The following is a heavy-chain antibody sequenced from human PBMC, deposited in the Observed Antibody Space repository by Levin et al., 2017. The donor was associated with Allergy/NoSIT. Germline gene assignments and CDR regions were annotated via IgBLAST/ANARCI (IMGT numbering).Heavy chain of an antibody. CDR1: GGSISSSSYY. CDR3: ARRTGFQWLVFKGAFDY. CDR2: IYYSGST. V-gene: IGHV4-39*01. Sequence: PSETLSLTCTVSGGSISSSSYYWGWIRQPPGKGLEWIGSIYYSGSTYYNPSLKSRVTISVDTSKNQFSLKLSSVTAADTAVYYCARRTGFQWLVFKGAFDYWGQGTLVTVSS. J-gene: IGHJ4*02. D-gene: IGHD6-19*01.